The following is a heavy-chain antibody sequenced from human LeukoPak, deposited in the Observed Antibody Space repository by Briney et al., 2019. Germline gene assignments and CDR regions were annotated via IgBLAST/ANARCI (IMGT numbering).Heavy chain of an antibody. CDR2: ISSSSSTI. J-gene: IGHJ4*02. CDR1: GFTFSSYS. CDR3: ARELRGITIFGVVKSTFDY. V-gene: IGHV3-48*01. Sequence: GGSLRLSCAASGFTFSSYSMNWVRQAPGKGLEWVSYISSSSSTIYYADSVKGRFTISRDNAKNSLYLQMNSLRAEDTAVYYCARELRGITIFGVVKSTFDYWGQGTLVTVSS. D-gene: IGHD3-3*01.